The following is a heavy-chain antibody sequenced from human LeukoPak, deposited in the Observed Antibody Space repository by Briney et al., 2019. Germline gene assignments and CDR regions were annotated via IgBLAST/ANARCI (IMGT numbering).Heavy chain of an antibody. Sequence: SETLSLTCAVYGGSFSGYYWSWIRQPPGKGLEWIGEINHSGSTNYNPSLKSRVTISVDTSKNQFSLKLSSVTAADTAVHYCARGAGDYDSDAFDIWGQGTMVTVSS. J-gene: IGHJ3*02. CDR2: INHSGST. V-gene: IGHV4-34*01. CDR1: GGSFSGYY. CDR3: ARGAGDYDSDAFDI. D-gene: IGHD4-17*01.